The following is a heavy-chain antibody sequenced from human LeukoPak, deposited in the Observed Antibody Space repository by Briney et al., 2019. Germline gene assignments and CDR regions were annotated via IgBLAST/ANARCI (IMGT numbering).Heavy chain of an antibody. CDR1: GYIFINYY. V-gene: IGHV1-46*01. Sequence: ASVKVSCKASGYIFINYYIHWVRQAPGQGLEWMGVINPSDGSTNYAQKYQDRVTMTRDTSTRTVYMQLSSLRSDDTAVYYCAIGKPVADFYGMDVWGQGTTVTVSS. CDR3: AIGKPVADFYGMDV. J-gene: IGHJ6*02. D-gene: IGHD3/OR15-3a*01. CDR2: INPSDGST.